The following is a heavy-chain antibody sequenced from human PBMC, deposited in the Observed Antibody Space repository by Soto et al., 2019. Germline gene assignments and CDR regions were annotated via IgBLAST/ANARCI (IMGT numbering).Heavy chain of an antibody. Sequence: PSETLSLTCAVSSGSISSSNWWSWVRQPPGKGLEWIGEIYHSGSTNYNPSLKSRVTISVDKSKNQFSLKLSSVTAADTAVYYCARGTYYYGSGREYNWFDPWGQGTLVTVSS. CDR2: IYHSGST. CDR1: SGSISSSNW. D-gene: IGHD3-10*01. CDR3: ARGTYYYGSGREYNWFDP. J-gene: IGHJ5*02. V-gene: IGHV4-4*02.